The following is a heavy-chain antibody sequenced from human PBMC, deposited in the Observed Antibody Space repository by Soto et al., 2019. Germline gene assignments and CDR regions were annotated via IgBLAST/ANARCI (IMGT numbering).Heavy chain of an antibody. Sequence: SVKVSCKASGGTFSGYAISWVRQAPGQGLEWMGGIIPILGTTNYAQKFQGRVTITADESTSTAYMELSSLRSEDTAVYYCARADTGYSGSWFYYYYYGMDVWGQGTTVTVSS. V-gene: IGHV1-69*13. CDR1: GGTFSGYA. J-gene: IGHJ6*02. CDR2: IIPILGTT. D-gene: IGHD6-13*01. CDR3: ARADTGYSGSWFYYYYYGMDV.